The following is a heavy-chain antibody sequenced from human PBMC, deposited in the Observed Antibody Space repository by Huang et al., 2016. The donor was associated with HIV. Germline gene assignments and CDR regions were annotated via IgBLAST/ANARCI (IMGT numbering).Heavy chain of an antibody. V-gene: IGHV3-7*01. Sequence: VQLVESGGGLVQPGGSMRLSCAASGFRFSNYWMSWVRQAPGKGLEWVVNIKQDGSEKYYVDSVEGRCTISRDNGKNSFYLQMNSLRSDDTAVDYCARGGDMVTVVIAYSDRYFDLWGRGTLVTVSS. CDR2: IKQDGSEK. D-gene: IGHD3-22*01. CDR1: GFRFSNYW. CDR3: ARGGDMVTVVIAYSDRYFDL. J-gene: IGHJ2*01.